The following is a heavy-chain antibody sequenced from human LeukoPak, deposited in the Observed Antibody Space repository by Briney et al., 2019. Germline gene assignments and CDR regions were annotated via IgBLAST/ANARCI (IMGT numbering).Heavy chain of an antibody. Sequence: PGGSLRLSSAAYGFTCSSYAMSWVRQAPGKGLEWVSGISASGGTTYYADPVKGRFTISRDNSKNTLYLQMNSLRAEDTAVYYCAKGQSSSGLRNYFDYWGQGTLVTVSS. CDR2: ISASGGTT. V-gene: IGHV3-23*01. CDR3: AKGQSSSGLRNYFDY. J-gene: IGHJ4*02. CDR1: GFTCSSYA. D-gene: IGHD3-22*01.